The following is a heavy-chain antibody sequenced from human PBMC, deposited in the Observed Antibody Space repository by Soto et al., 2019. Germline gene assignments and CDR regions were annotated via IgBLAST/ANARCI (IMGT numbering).Heavy chain of an antibody. J-gene: IGHJ4*02. CDR3: ARRTVNIRTFYCGLKTYCFDS. V-gene: IGHV4-39*01. Sequence: SETLSLTCAVSGDSISSSDYYWGWIRQPPGKGLEWIGSIYYSGSTYYTPSLQSRVAISADTSKNQFSLNLISGTAAGTAVYYSARRTVNIRTFYCGLKTYCFDSWGQVSRATVSS. D-gene: IGHD3-10*01. CDR1: GDSISSSDYY. CDR2: IYYSGST.